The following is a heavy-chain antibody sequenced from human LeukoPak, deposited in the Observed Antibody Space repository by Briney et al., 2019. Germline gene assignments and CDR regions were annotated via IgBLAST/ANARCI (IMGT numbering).Heavy chain of an antibody. J-gene: IGHJ6*02. V-gene: IGHV3-30*04. D-gene: IGHD6-13*01. CDR3: ARGQPPSYYDMDV. CDR1: GFTFSNYA. Sequence: GRSLRLSCVASGFTFSNYAMHWVRQAPGKGLEWVALISHDGSTKYYVDSVKGRFTISRDDSKNTLNLQMNSLREEDTALYYCARGQPPSYYDMDVWGQGTTVTVSS. CDR2: ISHDGSTK.